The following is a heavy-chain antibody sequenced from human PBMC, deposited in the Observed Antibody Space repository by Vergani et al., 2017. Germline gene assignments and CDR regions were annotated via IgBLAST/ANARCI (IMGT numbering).Heavy chain of an antibody. V-gene: IGHV3-13*05. CDR2: IGTAGDP. Sequence: EVQLVESGGGLVQPGGSLRLSCAASGFTFSSYDMHWVRQATGKGLEWVSAIGTAGDPYYPGSVKGRFTISRENAKNSLYLQMNSLRAVDTAVYYCARGGGTVTTHPDHWYFDLWGRGTLVTVSS. J-gene: IGHJ2*01. CDR3: ARGGGTVTTHPDHWYFDL. CDR1: GFTFSSYD. D-gene: IGHD4-17*01.